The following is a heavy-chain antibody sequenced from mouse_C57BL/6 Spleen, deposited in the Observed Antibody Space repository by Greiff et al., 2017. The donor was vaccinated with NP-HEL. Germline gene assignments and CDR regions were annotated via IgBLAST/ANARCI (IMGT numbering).Heavy chain of an antibody. V-gene: IGHV3-6*01. CDR2: ISYDGSN. CDR3: ASNGDWYFDV. CDR1: GYSITSGYY. J-gene: IGHJ1*03. Sequence: DVKLQESGPGLVKPSQSLSLTCSVTGYSITSGYYWNWIRQFPGNKLEWMGYISYDGSNNYNPSLKNRISITRDTSKNQFFLKLNSVTTEDTATYYCASNGDWYFDVWGTGTTVTVSS.